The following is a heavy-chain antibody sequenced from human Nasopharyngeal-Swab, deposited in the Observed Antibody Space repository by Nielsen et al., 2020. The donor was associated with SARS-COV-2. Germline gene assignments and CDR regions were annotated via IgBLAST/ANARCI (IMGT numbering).Heavy chain of an antibody. V-gene: IGHV3-7*04. Sequence: GESLKISCAASGFTFGSYWMNWVRLTPMKRLEWVATVKQDGSAIYHVDSLKGRFTISRDNAKNSLYLQMNSLRAGDMAVYYCAREDWGKLDYWGQGTLVTVSS. D-gene: IGHD7-27*01. J-gene: IGHJ4*02. CDR3: AREDWGKLDY. CDR2: VKQDGSAI. CDR1: GFTFGSYW.